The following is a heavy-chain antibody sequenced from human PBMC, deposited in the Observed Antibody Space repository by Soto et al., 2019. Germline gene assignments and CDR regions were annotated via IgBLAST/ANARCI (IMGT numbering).Heavy chain of an antibody. J-gene: IGHJ4*02. CDR3: ARGYDYVWGSYRPPEVPFDY. CDR1: GGSISSYY. Sequence: SETLSLTCTVSGGSISSYYWSWIRQPPRKGLAWIGYIDYSGSTNYNPSLKSRVTISVDTSKNQFSLKLSSVTAADTAVYYCARGYDYVWGSYRPPEVPFDYWGQGTLVTVSS. V-gene: IGHV4-59*01. CDR2: IDYSGST. D-gene: IGHD3-16*02.